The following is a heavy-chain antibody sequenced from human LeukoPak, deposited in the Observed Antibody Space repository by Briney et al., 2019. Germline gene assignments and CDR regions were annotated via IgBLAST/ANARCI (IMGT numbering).Heavy chain of an antibody. Sequence: SETLSLTCTVSGGSISSSSYYWGWIRQPPGKGLEWIGSIYYSGSTYYNPSLKSRVTISVDTSKNQFSLKLSSVTAADTAVYYCARDTYYDSRGGFDYWGQGTLVTVSS. J-gene: IGHJ4*02. CDR1: GGSISSSSYY. CDR3: ARDTYYDSRGGFDY. CDR2: IYYSGST. D-gene: IGHD3-22*01. V-gene: IGHV4-39*02.